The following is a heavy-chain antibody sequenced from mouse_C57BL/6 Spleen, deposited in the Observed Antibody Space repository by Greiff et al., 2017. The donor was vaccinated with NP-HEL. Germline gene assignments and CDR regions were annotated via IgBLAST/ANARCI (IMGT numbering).Heavy chain of an antibody. V-gene: IGHV5-17*01. CDR3: ARVLYDYGGDYYAMDY. CDR2: ISSGSSTI. CDR1: GFTFSDYG. J-gene: IGHJ4*01. Sequence: EVQGVESGGGLVKPGGSLKLSCAASGFTFSDYGMHWVRQAPEKGLEWVAYISSGSSTIYYADTVKGRFTISRDNAKNTLFLQMTSLRSEDTAMYYCARVLYDYGGDYYAMDYWGQGTSVTVSS. D-gene: IGHD2-4*01.